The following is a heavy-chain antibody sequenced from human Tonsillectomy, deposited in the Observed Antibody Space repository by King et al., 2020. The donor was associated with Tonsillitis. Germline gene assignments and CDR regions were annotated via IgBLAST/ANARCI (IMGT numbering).Heavy chain of an antibody. CDR1: GGTFSSYA. Sequence: QLVQSGAEVKKPGSSVKVSCKASGGTFSSYAISWVRQDPGQGLEWMVGTIPVIGTANYEQKFQGRVTSTADKSTGTAYMELSSLRSEDTAVYYCARGVGVTYFDYWGQGTLVTVSS. CDR3: ARGVGVTYFDY. J-gene: IGHJ4*02. D-gene: IGHD1-26*01. V-gene: IGHV1-69*14. CDR2: TIPVIGTA.